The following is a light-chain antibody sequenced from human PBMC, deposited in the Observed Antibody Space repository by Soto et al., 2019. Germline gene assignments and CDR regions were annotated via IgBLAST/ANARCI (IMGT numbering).Light chain of an antibody. V-gene: IGKV1-5*03. CDR2: KAS. CDR3: QQYTS. Sequence: DIQMTQSPSTLSASVGDRVTITCRASQSISCWLAWYQQKPGKAPKLLIYKASSLESGVPSRFSGSGSGTEFTLTISSLQPDGFATYYCQQYTSFGPGTKVDIK. J-gene: IGKJ3*01. CDR1: QSISCW.